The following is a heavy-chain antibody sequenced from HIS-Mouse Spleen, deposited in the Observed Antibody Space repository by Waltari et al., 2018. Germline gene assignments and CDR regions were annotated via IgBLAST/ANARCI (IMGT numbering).Heavy chain of an antibody. D-gene: IGHD7-27*01. CDR3: ARVRTGDPSYWYFDL. J-gene: IGHJ2*01. Sequence: QVQLQQWGAGLLKPSETLSLTCAVYGGSFSGYYWRWIRQTPGKGLEWIGEINHSGSTNYNPSLKSRVTISVDTSKNQFSLKLSSVTAADTAVYYCARVRTGDPSYWYFDLWGRGTLVTVSS. CDR1: GGSFSGYY. V-gene: IGHV4-34*01. CDR2: INHSGST.